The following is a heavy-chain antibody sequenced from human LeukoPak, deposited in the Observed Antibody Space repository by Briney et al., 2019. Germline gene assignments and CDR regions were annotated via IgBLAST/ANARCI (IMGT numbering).Heavy chain of an antibody. J-gene: IGHJ5*02. CDR3: ARGYGDYDNWFDP. V-gene: IGHV1-69*13. Sequence: ASVKVSCKASGGTFSSYAISWVRQAPGQGLEWMGGIIPIFGTANYAQKFQGRVTITADESTSTAYMELSNLRSEDTAVYYCARGYGDYDNWFDPWGQGTLVTVSS. CDR1: GGTFSSYA. CDR2: IIPIFGTA. D-gene: IGHD4-17*01.